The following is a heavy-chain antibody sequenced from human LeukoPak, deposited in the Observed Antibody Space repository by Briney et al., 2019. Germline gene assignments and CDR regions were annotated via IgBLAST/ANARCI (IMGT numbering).Heavy chain of an antibody. CDR3: AVAIAAVNAFDI. J-gene: IGHJ3*02. D-gene: IGHD6-13*01. V-gene: IGHV1-2*02. CDR1: GYTFTGYY. CDR2: INPNSGGT. Sequence: ASVKVSCKASGYTFTGYYMHWVRQAPGQGLEWMGWINPNSGGTNYAQKFQGRVTMTRDTSISTAYMELSRLRSDDTAVYYCAVAIAAVNAFDIWGQGAMVTVSS.